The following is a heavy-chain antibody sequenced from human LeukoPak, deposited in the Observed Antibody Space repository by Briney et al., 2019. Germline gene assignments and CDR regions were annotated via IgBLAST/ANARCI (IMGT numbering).Heavy chain of an antibody. CDR1: GYTFTGYY. CDR2: INPNSGGT. Sequence: ASVKVSCKASGYTFTGYYIHWVRRAPGQGLEWMGRINPNSGGTNYAQNFQGRVTMTRDTPLSTAYMELSRLRSDDTAVYYCAREGHDILNGYSYYSMDVWGKGTTVTVSS. J-gene: IGHJ6*03. D-gene: IGHD3-9*01. CDR3: AREGHDILNGYSYYSMDV. V-gene: IGHV1-2*06.